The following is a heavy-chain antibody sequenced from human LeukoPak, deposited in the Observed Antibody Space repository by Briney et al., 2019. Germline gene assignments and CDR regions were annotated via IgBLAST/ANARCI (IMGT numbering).Heavy chain of an antibody. V-gene: IGHV1-69*13. J-gene: IGHJ3*02. CDR2: IIPIFGTA. CDR1: GGTFSSYA. Sequence: SVKVSCKASGGTFSSYAISWVRQAPGQGLEWMGGIIPIFGTANYAQKFQGRVTITADGSTSTAYMELSSLRSEDTAVYYCARIRGAARLEAFDIWGQGTMVTVSS. CDR3: ARIRGAARLEAFDI. D-gene: IGHD6-6*01.